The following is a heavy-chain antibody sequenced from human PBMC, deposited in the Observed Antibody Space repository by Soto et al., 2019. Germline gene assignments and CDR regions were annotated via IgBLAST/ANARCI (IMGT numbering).Heavy chain of an antibody. D-gene: IGHD6-19*01. J-gene: IGHJ1*01. CDR3: AKDRGSGWYQDFQH. CDR1: GFTFDDYA. V-gene: IGHV3-9*01. CDR2: ISWNSGSI. Sequence: DVQLVESGGGLVQPGRSLRLSCAASGFTFDDYAMHWVRQAPGKGLEWVSGISWNSGSIGYADSVKGRFTISRDNAKNSLSLQMNSLRSEDTALYYCAKDRGSGWYQDFQHWGQGTLVTVSS.